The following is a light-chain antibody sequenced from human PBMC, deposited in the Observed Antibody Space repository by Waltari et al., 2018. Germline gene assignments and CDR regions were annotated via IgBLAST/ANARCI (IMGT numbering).Light chain of an antibody. J-gene: IGKJ1*01. Sequence: AIQMTQSPSSLSASVGDRVTITCRASQGIRYDLAWYHQKPGKAPKILIFAASSLQSGVPSRFSGSGSGADFTLTISSLQPEDFATYFCLQDYNYPWTFGQGTKVEIK. CDR1: QGIRYD. CDR3: LQDYNYPWT. V-gene: IGKV1-6*01. CDR2: AAS.